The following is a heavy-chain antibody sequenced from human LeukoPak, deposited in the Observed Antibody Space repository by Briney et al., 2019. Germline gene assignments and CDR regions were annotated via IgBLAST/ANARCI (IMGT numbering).Heavy chain of an antibody. CDR2: IYHSGST. V-gene: IGHV4-30-2*01. J-gene: IGHJ2*01. D-gene: IGHD2-15*01. Sequence: PSETLSLTCTVSGGSISSGGYSWSWIRQPPGKGLEWIGYIYHSGSTYYNPSLKSRVTISVDRSKNQFSLKLSSVTAADTAVYYCARGPRRGGYEFWYFDLWGRGTLVTVSS. CDR3: ARGPRRGGYEFWYFDL. CDR1: GGSISSGGYS.